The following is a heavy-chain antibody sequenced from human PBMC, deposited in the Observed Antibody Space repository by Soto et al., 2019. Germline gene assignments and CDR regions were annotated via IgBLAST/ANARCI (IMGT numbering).Heavy chain of an antibody. CDR3: ASGPYCSSTSCRLGGMDV. D-gene: IGHD2-2*01. CDR1: GYTFTGYY. J-gene: IGHJ6*02. Sequence: ASVKVSCKASGYTFTGYYMHWVRQAPGQGLEWMGWINPNSGGTNYAQKFQGWVTMTRDTSISTAYMELSRLRSDDTAVYYCASGPYCSSTSCRLGGMDVWGQGTTVTVSS. CDR2: INPNSGGT. V-gene: IGHV1-2*04.